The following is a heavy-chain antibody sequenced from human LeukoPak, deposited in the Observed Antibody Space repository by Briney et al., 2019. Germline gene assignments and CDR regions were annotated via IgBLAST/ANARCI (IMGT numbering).Heavy chain of an antibody. CDR1: GFTFSSYA. D-gene: IGHD6-13*01. J-gene: IGHJ4*02. CDR2: ISYDGSNK. Sequence: GGSLRLSCAASGFTFSSYAMHWVRQAPGKGLEWVAVISYDGSNKYNADSVKGRFTISRDNSKNTLYLQMNSLRAEDTAVYYCARDGHSSSWYVSLVYWGQGTLVTVSS. CDR3: ARDGHSSSWYVSLVY. V-gene: IGHV3-30*01.